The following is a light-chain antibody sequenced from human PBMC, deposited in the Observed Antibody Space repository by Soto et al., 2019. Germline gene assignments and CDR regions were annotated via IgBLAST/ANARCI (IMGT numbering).Light chain of an antibody. CDR1: SSDVGSYNL. CDR2: EVS. Sequence: QSALTQPASVSGSPGQSITISCTGTSSDVGSYNLVSWYQQHPGKAPKLMIYEVSKRPSGVSKRFSGSKSGNTASLTISGLRCEDEADYYCCSYAGRSRYVFGTGTKVTV. J-gene: IGLJ1*01. CDR3: CSYAGRSRYV. V-gene: IGLV2-23*02.